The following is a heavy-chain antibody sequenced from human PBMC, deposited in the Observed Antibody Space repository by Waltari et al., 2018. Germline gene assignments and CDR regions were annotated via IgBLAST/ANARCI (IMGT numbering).Heavy chain of an antibody. CDR2: INPNSGGT. V-gene: IGHV1-2*02. CDR1: GYTFTGYY. CDR3: ARRGRTTVTAGGMDV. J-gene: IGHJ6*02. D-gene: IGHD4-4*01. Sequence: QVQLVQSGAEVKKPGASVKVSCKASGYTFTGYYMHWVRQAPGQGLEWRGWINPNSGGTNYAQKFQGRGTMTRDTSISTAYMELSRLRSDDTAVYYCARRGRTTVTAGGMDVWGQGTTVTVSS.